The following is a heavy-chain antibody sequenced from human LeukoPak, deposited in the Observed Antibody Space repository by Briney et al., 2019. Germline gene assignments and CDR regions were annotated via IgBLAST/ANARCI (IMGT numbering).Heavy chain of an antibody. J-gene: IGHJ4*02. CDR3: ARDPEGEYYFDY. CDR2: ISYDGSNK. CDR1: GFTFSSYA. Sequence: LPGGSLRLSCAASGFTFSSYAMHWVRQAPGKGLEWVAVISYDGSNKYYADSAKGRFTISRDNSKNTLYLQMNSLRAEDTAVYYCARDPEGEYYFDYWGQGTLVTVSS. D-gene: IGHD3-16*01. V-gene: IGHV3-30*04.